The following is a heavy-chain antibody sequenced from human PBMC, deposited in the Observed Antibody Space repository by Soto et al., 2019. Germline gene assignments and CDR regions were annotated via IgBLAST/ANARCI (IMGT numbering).Heavy chain of an antibody. CDR1: GYSFTSYW. J-gene: IGHJ5*02. V-gene: IGHV5-51*01. Sequence: PGESLKISCKGSGYSFTSYWIGWVRQMPGKGLEWMGIIYPGDSDTRHSPSFQGQVTISADKSINTAYLQWSSLKASDTAMYYCARQYNWKKNWFDPWGQGTLVTVSS. CDR2: IYPGDSDT. D-gene: IGHD1-20*01. CDR3: ARQYNWKKNWFDP.